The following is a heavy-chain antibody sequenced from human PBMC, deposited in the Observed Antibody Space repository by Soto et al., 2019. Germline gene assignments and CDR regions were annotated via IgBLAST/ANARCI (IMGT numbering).Heavy chain of an antibody. J-gene: IGHJ6*02. D-gene: IGHD1-7*01. V-gene: IGHV1-69*01. Sequence: QVQLMQSGAEVKKPGSSVKVSCKASGGTFSSYAISWVRQAPGQGLEWMGGIIPIFGTANYAQKFQGRVTITADESTSTAYMELSSLRSEDTAVYYCARESGELELPYYYYGMDVWGQGTTVTVSS. CDR1: GGTFSSYA. CDR3: ARESGELELPYYYYGMDV. CDR2: IIPIFGTA.